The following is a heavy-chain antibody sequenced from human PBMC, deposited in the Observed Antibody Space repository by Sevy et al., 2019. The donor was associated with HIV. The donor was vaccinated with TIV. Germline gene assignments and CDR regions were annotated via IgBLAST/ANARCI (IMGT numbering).Heavy chain of an antibody. D-gene: IGHD1-26*01. CDR3: ARDRWEIRGYYYYGMDV. Sequence: SETLSLTCAVSGGSISSTNWWSWVRQPPGKGLEWIGEIYHSGSTNYNPSLKSRLTISVDRSKNQFSLKLSSVTAADTAVYYCARDRWEIRGYYYYGMDVWGQRTTVTVSS. CDR2: IYHSGST. J-gene: IGHJ6*02. CDR1: GGSISSTNW. V-gene: IGHV4-4*02.